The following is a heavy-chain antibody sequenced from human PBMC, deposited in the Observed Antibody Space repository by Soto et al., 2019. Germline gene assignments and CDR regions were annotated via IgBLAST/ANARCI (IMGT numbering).Heavy chain of an antibody. CDR1: GYTFTSYG. CDR2: ISAYNGNT. J-gene: IGHJ4*02. D-gene: IGHD2-15*01. CDR3: ARSDIVVVVAAIVY. V-gene: IGHV1-18*01. Sequence: ASVKVSCKASGYTFTSYGIRWVRQAPGQGLEWMGWISAYNGNTNYAQKLQGRVTMTTDTSTSTAYMELRSLRSNDTAVYYCARSDIVVVVAAIVYWGQGTLVTVSS.